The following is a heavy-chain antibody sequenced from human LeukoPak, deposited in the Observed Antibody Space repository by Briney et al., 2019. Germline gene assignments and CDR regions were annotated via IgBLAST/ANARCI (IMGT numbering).Heavy chain of an antibody. CDR3: ARGLSLITGTTAVIATKGSLDY. CDR1: GGSFSGYY. CDR2: INHSGST. D-gene: IGHD1-7*01. J-gene: IGHJ4*02. V-gene: IGHV4-34*01. Sequence: PSETLSLTCAVYGGSFSGYYWSWIRQPPGKRLEWIGEINHSGSTNYSPSLKSRVTISVDTSKNQFSLKLSSVTAADTAVYYCARGLSLITGTTAVIATKGSLDYWGQGTLVTVSS.